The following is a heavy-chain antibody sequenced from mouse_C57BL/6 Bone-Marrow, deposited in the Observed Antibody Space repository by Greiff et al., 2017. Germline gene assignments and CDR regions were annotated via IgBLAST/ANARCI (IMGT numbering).Heavy chain of an antibody. D-gene: IGHD2-3*01. J-gene: IGHJ3*01. Sequence: VKLMESGPGLVQPSQSLSITCTVSGFSLTSYGVHWVRQSPGKGLEWLGVIWSGGSTDYNAAFISRLSISKDNSKSQVFFKMNSLQTDDTAIYYCAKSDGYRFAYGGQGTLVTVSA. CDR1: GFSLTSYG. CDR3: AKSDGYRFAY. V-gene: IGHV2-2*01. CDR2: IWSGGST.